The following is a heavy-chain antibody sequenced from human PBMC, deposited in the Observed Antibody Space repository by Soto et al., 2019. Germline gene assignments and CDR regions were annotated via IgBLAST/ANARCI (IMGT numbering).Heavy chain of an antibody. CDR2: LYDVFGS. CDR1: GLTISGTKY. J-gene: IGHJ3*01. V-gene: IGHV3-53*01. Sequence: DVQLVESGGGLIQPGESLRLSCAAFGLTISGTKYVAWVRQAPGKGLEWVSALYDVFGSFYADSVKGRFTTSSDRSKSTVYLQMNDLRPDDTAVYYCASWHEREHAYDVWGQGTTVIVSS. CDR3: ASWHEREHAYDV. D-gene: IGHD1-1*01.